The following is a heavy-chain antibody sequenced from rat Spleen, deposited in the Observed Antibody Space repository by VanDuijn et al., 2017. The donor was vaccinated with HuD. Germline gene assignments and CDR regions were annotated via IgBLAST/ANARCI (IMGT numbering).Heavy chain of an antibody. Sequence: EVQLVESGGGLVQPGRSLKLSCAASGFTFSNYGMHWIRQAPEKGLEWIASITNAGDSTYYQDSLKGRFTISRDNAKSTLYLQMDSLRSEDTATYYCATGPRILRLDWFVYWGQGTLVTVSS. CDR2: ITNAGDST. CDR3: ATGPRILRLDWFVY. D-gene: IGHD1-6*01. J-gene: IGHJ3*01. CDR1: GFTFSNYG. V-gene: IGHV5-19*01.